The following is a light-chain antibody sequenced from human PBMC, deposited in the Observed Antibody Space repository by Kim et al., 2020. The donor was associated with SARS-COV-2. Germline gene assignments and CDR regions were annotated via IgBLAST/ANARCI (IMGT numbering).Light chain of an antibody. Sequence: GQRFTISCSVSTSNIGRDYVSWHQQLPRTAPKLLICRNDQRPSGVPDRFAGSKSGTSASLAISGLRSEDEADYYCAGWDARLRGWVFGGGTQLTVL. CDR2: RND. J-gene: IGLJ3*02. CDR1: TSNIGRDY. V-gene: IGLV1-47*01. CDR3: AGWDARLRGWV.